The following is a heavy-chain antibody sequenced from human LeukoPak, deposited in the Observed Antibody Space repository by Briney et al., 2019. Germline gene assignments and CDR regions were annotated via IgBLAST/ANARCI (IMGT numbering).Heavy chain of an antibody. J-gene: IGHJ3*02. V-gene: IGHV3-30*02. CDR3: AKKMGALIQAAGFDAFDI. CDR1: GFTFSSYG. CDR2: IRYDGSNK. Sequence: GGSLRLSCAASGFTFSSYGMHWVRQAPGKGLEWVAFIRYDGSNKYYADSVKGRFTISRDNSKNTLYLQMNSLRAEDTAVYYCAKKMGALIQAAGFDAFDIWGKGTRAPVSP. D-gene: IGHD6-13*01.